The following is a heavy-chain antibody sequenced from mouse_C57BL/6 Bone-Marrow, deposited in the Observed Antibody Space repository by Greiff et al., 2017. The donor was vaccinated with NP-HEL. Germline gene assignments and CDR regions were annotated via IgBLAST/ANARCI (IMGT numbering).Heavy chain of an antibody. CDR3: AAYYYGSSGYYAMDY. V-gene: IGHV5-17*01. Sequence: EVMLVESGGGLVKPGGSLKLSCAASGFTFSDYGMHWVRQAPEKGLEWVAYISSGSSTIYSADTVKGRFTISRDNAKNTLFLQMTSLRSEDTAMYYCAAYYYGSSGYYAMDYWGQGTSVTVSS. CDR2: ISSGSSTI. J-gene: IGHJ4*01. CDR1: GFTFSDYG. D-gene: IGHD1-1*01.